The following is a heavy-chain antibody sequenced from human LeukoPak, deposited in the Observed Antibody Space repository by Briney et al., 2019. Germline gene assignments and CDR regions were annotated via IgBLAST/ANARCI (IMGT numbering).Heavy chain of an antibody. CDR2: ISSSSSYI. Sequence: GRSLRLSCAASGFTFSSYSMNWVRQAPGKGLEWVSSISSSSSYIYYADSVKGRFTISRDNAKNSLYLQMNSLRAEDTAVYYCARTPYAPHNWFDPWGQGTLVTVSS. CDR1: GFTFSSYS. D-gene: IGHD4-17*01. V-gene: IGHV3-21*01. J-gene: IGHJ5*02. CDR3: ARTPYAPHNWFDP.